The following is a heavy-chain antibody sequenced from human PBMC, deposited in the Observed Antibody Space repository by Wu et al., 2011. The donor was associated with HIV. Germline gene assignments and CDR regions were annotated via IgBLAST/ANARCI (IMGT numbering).Heavy chain of an antibody. V-gene: IGHV1-18*01. J-gene: IGHJ5*02. CDR3: ARGYKWDLPAYNWFDP. D-gene: IGHD1-26*01. CDR2: IRTYNGET. Sequence: QVQLVQTGAEVKKPGASVKVSCKASGYTFTSYGISWVRQAPGQGLEWIGWIRTYNGETNYAQNLQGRVTVTTDTSTSTVYMEVRSLRSDDTAVYYCARGYKWDLPAYNWFDPWGQGTLVTVSS. CDR1: GYTFTSYG.